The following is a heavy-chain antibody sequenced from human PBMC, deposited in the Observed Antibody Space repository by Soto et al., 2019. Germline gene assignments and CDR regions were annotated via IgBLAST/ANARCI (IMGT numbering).Heavy chain of an antibody. D-gene: IGHD6-13*01. J-gene: IGHJ5*02. Sequence: SVKVSCKASVGTFSSYAVSWVRQAPGEGVEWMGGIIPIFGTANYAQKCQGRGTITADKSTRTAYMELSSLRSEDTAVYYCAISWYAGWFDPWGQGTLVTVSS. V-gene: IGHV1-69*06. CDR3: AISWYAGWFDP. CDR2: IIPIFGTA. CDR1: VGTFSSYA.